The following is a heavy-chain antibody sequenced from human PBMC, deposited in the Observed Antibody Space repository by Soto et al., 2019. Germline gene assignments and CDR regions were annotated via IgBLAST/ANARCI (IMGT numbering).Heavy chain of an antibody. V-gene: IGHV1-2*02. CDR1: GYTFTGYY. CDR3: ARDRRYDFWSSARYYYGMDV. CDR2: INPNSGGT. D-gene: IGHD3-3*01. J-gene: IGHJ6*02. Sequence: SVKVSCKASGYTFTGYYMHWVRQAPGQGLEWMGWINPNSGGTNYAQKFQGRVTMTRDTSISTAYMELSRLRSDDTAVYYCARDRRYDFWSSARYYYGMDVWGQGTTVTVSS.